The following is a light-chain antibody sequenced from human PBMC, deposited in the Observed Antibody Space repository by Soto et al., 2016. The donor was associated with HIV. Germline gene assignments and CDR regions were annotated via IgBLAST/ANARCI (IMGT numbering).Light chain of an antibody. CDR3: QQTDSFPFT. CDR1: QAINSR. J-gene: IGKJ3*01. CDR2: ATY. V-gene: IGKV1-12*01. Sequence: DIQMTQSPSSVSASVGDRVTITCRASQAINSRLAWYQQNPGKAPEVLITATYTLQDGVPSRFSGSASGGTGTDSTLTIDSLQPEDFATYYCQQTDSFPFTFGPGTKVNV.